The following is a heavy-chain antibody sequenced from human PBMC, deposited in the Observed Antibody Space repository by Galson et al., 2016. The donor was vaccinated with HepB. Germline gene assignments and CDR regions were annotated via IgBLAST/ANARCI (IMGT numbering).Heavy chain of an antibody. CDR3: ARGDIVGAIFDY. CDR2: ISSSSSYI. Sequence: SLRLSCAASGFTFSSYSMNWVRQAPGKGLEWVSSISSSSSYIYYADSVKGRFTISRDNAKNSLYLQMNSLRAEDTAVYYCARGDIVGAIFDYWGQGTLVPLAS. D-gene: IGHD1-26*01. J-gene: IGHJ4*02. V-gene: IGHV3-21*01. CDR1: GFTFSSYS.